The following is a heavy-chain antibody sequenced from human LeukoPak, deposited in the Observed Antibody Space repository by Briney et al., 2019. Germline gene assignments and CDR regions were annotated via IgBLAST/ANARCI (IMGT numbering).Heavy chain of an antibody. CDR1: GFTFSDYY. CDR2: ISPSGRHT. D-gene: IGHD2-15*01. J-gene: IGHJ4*02. Sequence: PGGSLRLSCAASGFTFSDYYMSWIRQAPGKGLEWVSDISPSGRHTNYADSVKGRFTISRDNSKDTLYLQMNTLRPEDTAVYYCAKDHSGSGRAFEYWGQGTLVTVSS. V-gene: IGHV3-11*06. CDR3: AKDHSGSGRAFEY.